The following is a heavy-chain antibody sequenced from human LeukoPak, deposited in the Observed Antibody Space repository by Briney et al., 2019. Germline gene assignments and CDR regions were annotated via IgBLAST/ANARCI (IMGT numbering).Heavy chain of an antibody. Sequence: GGSLRLSCAAPGFTFSSYAMSWVRQAPGKGLEWVSAISGSGGSTYYADSVKGRFTISRDNSKNTLYLQMNSLRAEDTAVYYCAKDPQDSGYDLDYFDYWGQGTLVTVSS. CDR2: ISGSGGST. D-gene: IGHD5-12*01. CDR1: GFTFSSYA. V-gene: IGHV3-23*01. CDR3: AKDPQDSGYDLDYFDY. J-gene: IGHJ4*02.